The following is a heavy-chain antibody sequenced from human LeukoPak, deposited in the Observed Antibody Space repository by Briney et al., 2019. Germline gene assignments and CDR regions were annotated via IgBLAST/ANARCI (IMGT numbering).Heavy chain of an antibody. CDR1: GYTFTSYG. D-gene: IGHD3-22*01. V-gene: IGHV1-18*01. CDR2: ISAYNGNT. Sequence: ASVKVSCKASGYTFTSYGISWVRQDPGQGLEWMGWISAYNGNTNYAQKLQGRVTMTTDTSTSTAYMELRSLRSDDTAVYYCAREEDYDSSGYYFDYWGQGTLVTVSS. CDR3: AREEDYDSSGYYFDY. J-gene: IGHJ4*02.